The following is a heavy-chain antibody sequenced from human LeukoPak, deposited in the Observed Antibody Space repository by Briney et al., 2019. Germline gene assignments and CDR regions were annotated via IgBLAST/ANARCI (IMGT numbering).Heavy chain of an antibody. J-gene: IGHJ4*02. CDR2: ISGSGGST. Sequence: GRSLRLSCAASGFTFDDYAMHWVRQAPGKGLEWVSGISGSGGSTYYAESVKGRFTISRDNSKNTLFLQMNSLKAEDTAVYYCAKDLTRPYCGGDCYSVVDYWGQGTLVTVSS. D-gene: IGHD2-21*01. CDR3: AKDLTRPYCGGDCYSVVDY. V-gene: IGHV3-23*01. CDR1: GFTFDDYA.